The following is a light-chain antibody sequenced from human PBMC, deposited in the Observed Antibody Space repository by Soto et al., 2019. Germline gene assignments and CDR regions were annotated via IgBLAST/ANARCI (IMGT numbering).Light chain of an antibody. J-gene: IGKJ4*01. CDR2: AAS. CDR3: QQANSFPLT. CDR1: QAISIW. V-gene: IGKV1-12*01. Sequence: DIQTTQSPSSVSASVGDRVTITCRASQAISIWLAWYQQKPGKAPKLLMYAASNLQSGVPSRFSGSGSGTDFTLTISTLQPEDFATYYCQQANSFPLTFGGGTKVE.